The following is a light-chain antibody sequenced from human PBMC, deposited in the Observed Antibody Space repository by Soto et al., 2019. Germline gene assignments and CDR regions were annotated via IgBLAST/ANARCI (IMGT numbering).Light chain of an antibody. CDR3: QQYGSSPRVYT. Sequence: DIQMTQSPSSLSASVGDRVTITCRASQSISSYLNWYQQKPGKAPKLLIYAASSLQIGVASRFSGSGSGTDFTLTISRLEPEDFAVYYCQQYGSSPRVYTFGQGTKLEIK. J-gene: IGKJ2*01. CDR2: AAS. V-gene: IGKV1-39*01. CDR1: QSISSY.